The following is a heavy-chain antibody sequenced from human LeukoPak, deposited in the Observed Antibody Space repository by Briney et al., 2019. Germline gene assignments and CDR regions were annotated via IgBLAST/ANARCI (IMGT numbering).Heavy chain of an antibody. V-gene: IGHV1-2*02. D-gene: IGHD3-3*01. CDR3: ARDVTIFGGVKGTFDY. Sequence: ASVKVSCKASGYTFIGYYIHWVRQAPGQGLEWMGWINPNSGGTNFAQRFQGRVSMTRDTSISTAYMELSRLRSDDTAVYYCARDVTIFGGVKGTFDYWGQGSLVTVSS. CDR2: INPNSGGT. J-gene: IGHJ4*02. CDR1: GYTFIGYY.